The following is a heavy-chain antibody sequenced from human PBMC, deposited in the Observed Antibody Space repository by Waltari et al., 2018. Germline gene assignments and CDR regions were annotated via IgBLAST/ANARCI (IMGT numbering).Heavy chain of an antibody. CDR3: ARDAHVVVVAATLV. CDR1: GGSISSSSYY. D-gene: IGHD2-15*01. J-gene: IGHJ4*02. Sequence: QLQLQESGPGLVKPSETLSLTCTVSGGSISSSSYYWGWIRQPPGKGLEWIGSIYYSGSTYYNPALKSRVTISVDTSKNQLALKLSSVTAADTAVYYCARDAHVVVVAATLVWGQGTLVTVSS. V-gene: IGHV4-39*07. CDR2: IYYSGST.